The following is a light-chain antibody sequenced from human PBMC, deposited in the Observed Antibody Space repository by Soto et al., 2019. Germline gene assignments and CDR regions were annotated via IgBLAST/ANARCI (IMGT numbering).Light chain of an antibody. J-gene: IGKJ3*01. CDR1: QSVSSSY. Sequence: EIVLTQSPGTLSLSPGERATLSCRASQSVSSSYLAWYQQKPGQAPRLLIYGASSRATGIPDRFSGSGSGTDFTLTISRLEPEDFGVYYCQQYGSSLLFTLGPGTKVDIK. CDR3: QQYGSSLLFT. CDR2: GAS. V-gene: IGKV3-20*01.